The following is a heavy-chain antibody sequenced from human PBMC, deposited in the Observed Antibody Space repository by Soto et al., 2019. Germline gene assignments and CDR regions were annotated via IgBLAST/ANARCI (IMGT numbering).Heavy chain of an antibody. Sequence: GGSLRLSCAASGFTFSSYWMSWVRQAPGKGLEWVANIKQDGSEKYYVDSVKGRFTISRDNAKNSLYLQMNSLRAEDTAVYYCARGSTMIVGATLDYWGQGTLVTVSS. J-gene: IGHJ4*02. D-gene: IGHD1-26*01. CDR3: ARGSTMIVGATLDY. CDR2: IKQDGSEK. V-gene: IGHV3-7*01. CDR1: GFTFSSYW.